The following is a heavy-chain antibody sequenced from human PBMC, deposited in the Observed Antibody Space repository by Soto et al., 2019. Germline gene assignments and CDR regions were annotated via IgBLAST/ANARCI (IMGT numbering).Heavy chain of an antibody. CDR3: ARVHYDYVWGVYRYFDY. CDR2: IYTSGNT. V-gene: IGHV4-4*07. CDR1: GGSISSYY. Sequence: PSLTCTVSGGSISSYYWSWIRQPAGKGLQWIGRIYTSGNTNYNPSLESRVTMSVDTSKNQFSLRLSSVTAADTAVYYCARVHYDYVWGVYRYFDYWGQGTQVTVSS. D-gene: IGHD3-16*02. J-gene: IGHJ4*02.